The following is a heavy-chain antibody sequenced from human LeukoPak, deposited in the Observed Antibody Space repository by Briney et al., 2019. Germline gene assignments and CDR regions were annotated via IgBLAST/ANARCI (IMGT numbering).Heavy chain of an antibody. D-gene: IGHD2-2*01. Sequence: PGGSLRLSRAASGFTFSTYWMFWVRQAPGKGLECVANIKEDGSGKYYVDSVKGRFSISRDNAKNSLYLQINSLRAEDTAVYYCAREKYCSSTNCYPLFDPWGQGTLVTVSS. J-gene: IGHJ5*02. V-gene: IGHV3-7*01. CDR3: AREKYCSSTNCYPLFDP. CDR2: IKEDGSGK. CDR1: GFTFSTYW.